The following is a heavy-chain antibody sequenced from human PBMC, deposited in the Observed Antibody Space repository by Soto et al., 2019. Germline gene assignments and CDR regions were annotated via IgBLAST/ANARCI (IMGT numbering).Heavy chain of an antibody. D-gene: IGHD2-2*02. CDR1: SGSISSSNW. J-gene: IGHJ6*03. CDR3: ARDGRYCSSTSCHTFFYYMDV. V-gene: IGHV4-4*02. Sequence: SETLSLTCAVSSGSISSSNWWSWVRQPPGKGLEWIGEIYHSGSTNYNPSLKSRVTISVDKSKNQFSLKLSSVTAAGTAVYYCARDGRYCSSTSCHTFFYYMDVWGKGTTVTVSS. CDR2: IYHSGST.